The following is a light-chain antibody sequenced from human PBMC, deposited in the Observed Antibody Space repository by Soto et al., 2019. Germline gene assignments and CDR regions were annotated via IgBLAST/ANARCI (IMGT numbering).Light chain of an antibody. J-gene: IGKJ1*01. CDR3: QQYGSSGT. Sequence: IVLTQYPCTLSLSPGESATLSCRASESLXSVYLAWYQQRPGKPPRLLIYGASNRATGIPDSFSGSGSGTDFTLTISRLEPEDLAVYYCQQYGSSGTFGQGTKVDIK. CDR2: GAS. V-gene: IGKV3-20*01. CDR1: ESLXSVY.